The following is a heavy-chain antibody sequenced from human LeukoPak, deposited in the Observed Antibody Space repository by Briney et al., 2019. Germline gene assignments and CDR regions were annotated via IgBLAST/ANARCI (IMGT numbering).Heavy chain of an antibody. CDR3: AVDYGDYLTYY. CDR2: IYYSGST. Sequence: SETLSLTCTVSGGSISSSSYYWGWIRQPPGKGLEWIGRIYYSGSTYYNPSLKSRVTISVDTSKNQFSLKLSSVTAADTAVYYCAVDYGDYLTYYWGQGTLVTVSS. CDR1: GGSISSSSYY. J-gene: IGHJ4*02. V-gene: IGHV4-39*01. D-gene: IGHD4-17*01.